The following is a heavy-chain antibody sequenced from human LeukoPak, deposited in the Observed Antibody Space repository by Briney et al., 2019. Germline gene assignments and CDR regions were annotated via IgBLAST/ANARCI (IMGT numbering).Heavy chain of an antibody. CDR1: GGSISNYY. V-gene: IGHV4-59*01. CDR2: IYYTGST. D-gene: IGHD3-10*01. Sequence: SETLSLTCTVSGGSISNYYWSWIRQPPGKGLEWIGYIYYTGSTNYNPSLKSRVTISVDTSKNQFSLKLSSVTAADTAVYYCARNFVGYHFGSGSYFDSWGQGTLVTVSS. CDR3: ARNFVGYHFGSGSYFDS. J-gene: IGHJ4*02.